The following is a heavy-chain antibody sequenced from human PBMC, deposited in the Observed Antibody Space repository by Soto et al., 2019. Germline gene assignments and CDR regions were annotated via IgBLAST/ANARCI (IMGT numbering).Heavy chain of an antibody. CDR3: ARPIVVVPAAMYGFSFLRYFDWFPYEPGMDV. J-gene: IGHJ6*02. Sequence: GASVKVSCKASGYTFTSYGISWVRQAPGQGLEWMGWISAYNGNTNYAQKLQGRVTMTTDTSTSTAYMELRSLRSDDTVVYYCARPIVVVPAAMYGFSFLRYFDWFPYEPGMDVWGQGTTVTVSS. V-gene: IGHV1-18*01. CDR2: ISAYNGNT. CDR1: GYTFTSYG. D-gene: IGHD2-2*01.